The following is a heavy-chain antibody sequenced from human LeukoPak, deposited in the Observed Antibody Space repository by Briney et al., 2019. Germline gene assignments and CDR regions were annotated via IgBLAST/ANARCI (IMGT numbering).Heavy chain of an antibody. D-gene: IGHD5-18*01. CDR2: ISGSGGST. V-gene: IGHV3-23*01. Sequence: GSLRLSCAASGFTFSSYWMSWVRQAPGKGLEWVSTISGSGGSTYYADSVKGRFTISRDNSKNTLYLQMNSLRAKDTAVYYCAKDLGYSYGPPTDYWGQGTLVTVSS. CDR3: AKDLGYSYGPPTDY. CDR1: GFTFSSYW. J-gene: IGHJ4*02.